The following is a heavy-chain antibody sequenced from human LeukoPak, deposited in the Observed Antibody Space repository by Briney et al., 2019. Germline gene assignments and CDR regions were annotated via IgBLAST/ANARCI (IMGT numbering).Heavy chain of an antibody. CDR1: GYTFTSYY. J-gene: IGHJ5*02. CDR2: INPSGGST. Sequence: ASVKVSCKASGYTFTSYYMHWVRQAPGQGLEWMGIINPSGGSTSYAQKFQGRVTMTRDTSTSTVYMELRSLRSEDTAVYHCARDSRLRYFDWFSRFDPWGQGTLVTVSS. D-gene: IGHD3-9*01. V-gene: IGHV1-46*01. CDR3: ARDSRLRYFDWFSRFDP.